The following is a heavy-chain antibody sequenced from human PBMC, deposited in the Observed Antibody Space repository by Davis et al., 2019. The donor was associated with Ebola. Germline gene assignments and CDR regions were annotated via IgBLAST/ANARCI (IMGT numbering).Heavy chain of an antibody. CDR3: AGTGEWLQMDV. V-gene: IGHV4-59*06. CDR1: GGSFSGYY. D-gene: IGHD3-3*01. Sequence: PSETLSLTCAVYGGSFSGYYWSWIRQPPGKGLEWIGYIYYSGSTYYNPSLKSRVTISVDTSKNQFSLKLSSVTAADTAVYYCAGTGEWLQMDVWGKGTTVTVSS. J-gene: IGHJ6*04. CDR2: IYYSGST.